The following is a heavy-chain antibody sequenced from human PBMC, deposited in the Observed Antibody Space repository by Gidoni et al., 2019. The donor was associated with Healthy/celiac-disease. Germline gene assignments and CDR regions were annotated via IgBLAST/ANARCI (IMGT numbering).Heavy chain of an antibody. CDR1: GFTFGSYG. D-gene: IGHD6-19*01. Sequence: QVQLVESGGGVVQPGRSLRLSCAASGFTFGSYGMHWVRQAPGKGLEWVAVIWYDGSNKYYADSVKGRFTISRDNSKNTLYLQMNSLRAEDTAVYYCARVFVAVAGSDAFDIWGQGTMVTVSS. J-gene: IGHJ3*02. V-gene: IGHV3-33*01. CDR3: ARVFVAVAGSDAFDI. CDR2: IWYDGSNK.